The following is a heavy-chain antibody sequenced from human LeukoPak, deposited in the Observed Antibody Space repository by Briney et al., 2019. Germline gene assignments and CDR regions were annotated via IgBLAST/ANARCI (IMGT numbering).Heavy chain of an antibody. CDR3: ARASQRLGDSDY. Sequence: ASVKVSCKASGYTFTMFGISWVRQAPGQGLEWMGWISAYNGDTKYAQKLQGRVTMTTDTSTSKAYIEVRSLRSDDTAVYYCARASQRLGDSDYWGQGTLVTVSS. D-gene: IGHD6-25*01. CDR2: ISAYNGDT. CDR1: GYTFTMFG. V-gene: IGHV1-18*01. J-gene: IGHJ4*02.